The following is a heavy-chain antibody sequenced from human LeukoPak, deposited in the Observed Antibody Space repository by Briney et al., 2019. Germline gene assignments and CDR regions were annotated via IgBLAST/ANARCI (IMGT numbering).Heavy chain of an antibody. V-gene: IGHV3-15*01. CDR3: TTEGYY. Sequence: ETLSLTCAVYGGSFSGYYWSWVRQTPGKGLEWVGRIKSKTDGGTTDYAAPVKGRFTISRDDSKNTLYLQMNSLKTEDTAVYYCTTEGYYWGQGTLVTVSS. J-gene: IGHJ4*02. CDR2: IKSKTDGGTT. CDR1: GGSFSGYY.